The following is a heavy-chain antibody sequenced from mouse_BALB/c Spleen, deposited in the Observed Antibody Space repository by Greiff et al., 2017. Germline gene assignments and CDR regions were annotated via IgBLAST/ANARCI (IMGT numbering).Heavy chain of an antibody. CDR1: GFNIKDYY. CDR3: NAPITTATGSYAMDY. V-gene: IGHV14-4*02. D-gene: IGHD1-2*01. J-gene: IGHJ4*01. CDR2: IDPENGDT. Sequence: VQLKQSGAELVRSGASVKLSCTASGFNIKDYYMHWVKQRPEQGLEWIGWIDPENGDTEYAPKFQGKATMTADTSSNTAYLQLSSLTSEDTAVYYCNAPITTATGSYAMDYWGQGTSVTVSS.